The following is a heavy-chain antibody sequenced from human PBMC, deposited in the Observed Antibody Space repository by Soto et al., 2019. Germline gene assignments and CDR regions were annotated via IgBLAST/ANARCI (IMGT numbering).Heavy chain of an antibody. J-gene: IGHJ4*02. Sequence: GGSLRLSCVFSGFTFGTYTMNWVRQAPGKGLEWVSSINGRSNYVYYADSVKGRFTISRDNAKNSLYLQMNRLRAEDTAIYYCAREDGVVGSSSAFDHWGLGTLVTVSS. CDR2: INGRSNYV. CDR3: AREDGVVGSSSAFDH. V-gene: IGHV3-21*01. D-gene: IGHD1-26*01. CDR1: GFTFGTYT.